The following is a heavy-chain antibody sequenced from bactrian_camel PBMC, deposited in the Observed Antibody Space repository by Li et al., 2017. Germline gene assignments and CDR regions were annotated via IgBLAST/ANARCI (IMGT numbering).Heavy chain of an antibody. CDR1: GFTSSSYY. D-gene: IGHD6*01. V-gene: IGHV3-2*01. Sequence: HVQLVESGGGLVQPGGPLTLSCAASGFTSSSYYMSWVRQAPGKELEWVSSIYRDGWSSYYSDSVKGRFTISRDNAKNTLYLQMNSLKSEDTALYYCTKDRGRAVVAGSFDSWGQGTQVTVS. J-gene: IGHJ6*01. CDR3: TKDRGRAVVAGSFDS. CDR2: IYRDGWSS.